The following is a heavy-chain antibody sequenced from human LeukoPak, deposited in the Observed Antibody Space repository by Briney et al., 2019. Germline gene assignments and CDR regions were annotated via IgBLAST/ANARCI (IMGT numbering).Heavy chain of an antibody. Sequence: GRSLRLSCIISGFTFSSYGMHWVRQAPGKGLEWVAVIWYDGTNKYYADSVKGRFTISRDNSKNTLYLQMNSLRAEDTAVYYCARATVTRWFDPWGQGTLVTVSS. V-gene: IGHV3-33*01. CDR2: IWYDGTNK. D-gene: IGHD4-17*01. CDR3: ARATVTRWFDP. CDR1: GFTFSSYG. J-gene: IGHJ5*02.